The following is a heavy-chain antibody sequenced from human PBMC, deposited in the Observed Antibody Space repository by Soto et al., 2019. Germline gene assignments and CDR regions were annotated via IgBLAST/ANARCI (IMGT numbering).Heavy chain of an antibody. CDR2: ISFDGGNQ. D-gene: IGHD2-2*01. CDR1: GFDFNTYG. J-gene: IGHJ5*02. Sequence: QVQLVQSGGGVVQPVRSLILSCAASGFDFNTYGLHWVLQAPGKGLEWVAGISFDGGNQYYADSVKGRFTISRDKSNNTLFLKMNSLGAEDTATYYCAKDSSITAAGSGGWFDPWGQGTLVIVSS. CDR3: AKDSSITAAGSGGWFDP. V-gene: IGHV3-30*18.